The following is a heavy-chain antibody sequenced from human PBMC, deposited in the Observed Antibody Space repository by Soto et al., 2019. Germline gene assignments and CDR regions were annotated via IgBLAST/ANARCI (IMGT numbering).Heavy chain of an antibody. J-gene: IGHJ4*02. V-gene: IGHV4-34*09. D-gene: IGHD6-13*01. Sequence: SETLSVTGAVSGGSLSSTNYRWSWIRQPPGKGLEWIGEINHSGSTNYNPSLKSRVTISVDTSKNQFSLKLSSVTAADTAVYYCARFAREENPKVGSWYYFDYWGQVTRVT. CDR1: GGSLSSTNYR. CDR2: INHSGST. CDR3: ARFAREENPKVGSWYYFDY.